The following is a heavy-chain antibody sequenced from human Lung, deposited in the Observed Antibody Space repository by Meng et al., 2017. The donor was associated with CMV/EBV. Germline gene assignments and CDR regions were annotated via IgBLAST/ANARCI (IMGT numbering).Heavy chain of an antibody. J-gene: IGHJ3*02. Sequence: ASVXVSXKASGYTFTNYGLSWVRQAPGQGLEWMGWIRAYTVNTNYARKFQGRVTMTADRFTDTAYMELRSLRSDDTAVYYCVRVRGQWELGDTYDIWGQGTMVTVSS. CDR3: VRVRGQWELGDTYDI. CDR1: GYTFTNYG. V-gene: IGHV1-18*01. D-gene: IGHD1-26*01. CDR2: IRAYTVNT.